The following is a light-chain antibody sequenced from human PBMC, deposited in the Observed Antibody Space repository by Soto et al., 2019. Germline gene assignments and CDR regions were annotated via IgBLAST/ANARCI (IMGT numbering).Light chain of an antibody. CDR2: DAY. CDR1: QSFLGL. J-gene: IGKJ5*01. Sequence: ETVMTQSPATLSVSPGERATLSCRASQSFLGLLAWYQQKPGQAPRLLIYDAYNRATGIPPRFSGSGSGTDFTLTISSLEPEDSAVYYCQQRHMWPITFGQGTRLEIK. V-gene: IGKV3-11*01. CDR3: QQRHMWPIT.